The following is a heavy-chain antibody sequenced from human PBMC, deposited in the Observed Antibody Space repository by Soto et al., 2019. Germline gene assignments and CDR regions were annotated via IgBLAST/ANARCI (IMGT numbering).Heavy chain of an antibody. D-gene: IGHD7-27*01. V-gene: IGHV3-53*01. Sequence: GGSLRLSCAASGFTVSSNYMSWVRQAPGKGLEWVSVIYSGGSTYYADSVKGRFTISRDNSKNTLYLQMNSLRAEDTAVYYCARHNRGSRVDYWGQGTLVTVSS. CDR3: ARHNRGSRVDY. CDR1: GFTVSSNY. CDR2: IYSGGST. J-gene: IGHJ4*02.